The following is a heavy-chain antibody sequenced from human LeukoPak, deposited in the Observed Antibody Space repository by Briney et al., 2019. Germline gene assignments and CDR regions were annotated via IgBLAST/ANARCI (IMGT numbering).Heavy chain of an antibody. CDR1: GDSVSSNSAA. CDR2: TYYRSKWYN. J-gene: IGHJ3*02. Sequence: SQILSLTCAISGDSVSSNSAAWNWIRQSPSRGLEWLGRTYYRSKWYNDYAVSVKSRITINPDTSKNQFSLRLNSVTPEDTAVYYCAREVDTAMVRDAFDIWGQGTMVTVSS. CDR3: AREVDTAMVRDAFDI. V-gene: IGHV6-1*01. D-gene: IGHD5-18*01.